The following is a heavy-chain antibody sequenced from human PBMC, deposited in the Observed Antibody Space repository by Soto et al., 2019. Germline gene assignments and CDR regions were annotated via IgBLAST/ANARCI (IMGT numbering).Heavy chain of an antibody. CDR1: GYNFGSHG. D-gene: IGHD3-16*02. V-gene: IGHV3-33*01. Sequence: QVQLVESGGGVVQPGRSLRLSCAGSGYNFGSHGIHWVRRAPGKGLEWLAVVWYDGSKEYYADSVKGRFTVSKDNSINTAYLQINSLRGYDTAVYYCARTIGYRPDHWGQGTLVTVSS. CDR2: VWYDGSKE. CDR3: ARTIGYRPDH. J-gene: IGHJ4*02.